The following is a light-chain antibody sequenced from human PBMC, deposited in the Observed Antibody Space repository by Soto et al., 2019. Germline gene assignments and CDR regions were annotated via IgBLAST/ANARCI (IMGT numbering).Light chain of an antibody. J-gene: IGKJ2*01. Sequence: DIQMTQSPSSLSASVGDTVTITCRASQSITNYLTWFQQKPGKAPGLLIYQASILEPGVPSRFSGRGSGTEFTLTISSLQPDDFATYYCQQYSRYSAFGQGTKVDIK. CDR1: QSITNY. CDR2: QAS. V-gene: IGKV1-5*03. CDR3: QQYSRYSA.